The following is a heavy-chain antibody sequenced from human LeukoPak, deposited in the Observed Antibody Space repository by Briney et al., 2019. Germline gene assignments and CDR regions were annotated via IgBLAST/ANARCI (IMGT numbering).Heavy chain of an antibody. D-gene: IGHD3-22*01. Sequence: ASVKVSCKASGYTFTGYYMHWVRQAPGQGLEWMGWINPNSGGTNYAQKFQGRVTMTRDTSISTAYMELSRLRSDDTAVYYCARETYYYDSSGYYYRSDAFDIWGQGTMVTVSS. V-gene: IGHV1-2*02. CDR2: INPNSGGT. CDR3: ARETYYYDSSGYYYRSDAFDI. CDR1: GYTFTGYY. J-gene: IGHJ3*02.